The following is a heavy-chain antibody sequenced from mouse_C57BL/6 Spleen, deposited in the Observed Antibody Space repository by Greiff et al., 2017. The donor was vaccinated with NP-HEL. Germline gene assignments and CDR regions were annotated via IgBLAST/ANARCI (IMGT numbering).Heavy chain of an antibody. CDR3: AREVSYSNYGWFAY. CDR1: GYAFSSSW. J-gene: IGHJ3*01. Sequence: QVQLQQSGPELVKPGASVKISCKASGYAFSSSWMNWVKQRPGKGLEWIGRIYPGDGDTNYNGKFKGKATLTADKSSSTAYMQLSSLTSEDSAVYFCAREVSYSNYGWFAYWGQGTLVTVSA. CDR2: IYPGDGDT. V-gene: IGHV1-82*01. D-gene: IGHD2-5*01.